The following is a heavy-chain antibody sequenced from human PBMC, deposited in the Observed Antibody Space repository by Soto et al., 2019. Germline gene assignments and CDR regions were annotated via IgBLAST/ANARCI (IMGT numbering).Heavy chain of an antibody. D-gene: IGHD1-20*01. CDR2: IIPIFGTA. J-gene: IGHJ5*02. CDR1: GGTFSSYA. Sequence: QVQLVQSGAEVKKPGSSVKVSCKASGGTFSSYAISWVRQAPGQGLEWMGGIIPIFGTANYAQKFQGRVTITADESTSTAYMELSSLSSVDTSVYYCARDNWNMAINWFDPWGQGTLVTVSS. V-gene: IGHV1-69*01. CDR3: ARDNWNMAINWFDP.